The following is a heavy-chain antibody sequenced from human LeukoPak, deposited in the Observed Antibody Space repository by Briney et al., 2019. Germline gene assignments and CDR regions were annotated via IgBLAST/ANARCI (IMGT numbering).Heavy chain of an antibody. J-gene: IGHJ2*01. Sequence: ASVKVSCKASGYTFTGYFIHWVRQAPGQGLEWMGRVNPNTGDTKYEQKFQGRVTMTRDTSINTAYMELSSLRSDDTAVYYCARASHNWGYWYLDLWGRGTLVTVSS. D-gene: IGHD7-27*01. CDR2: VNPNTGDT. CDR3: ARASHNWGYWYLDL. V-gene: IGHV1-2*02. CDR1: GYTFTGYF.